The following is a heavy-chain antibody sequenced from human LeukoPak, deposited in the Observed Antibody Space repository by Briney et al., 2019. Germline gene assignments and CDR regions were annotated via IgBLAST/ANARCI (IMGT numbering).Heavy chain of an antibody. D-gene: IGHD3-10*01. V-gene: IGHV3-23*01. J-gene: IGHJ4*02. CDR3: AKRSGSSFGYFDY. Sequence: PGGSLRLSCAASRFTFSSYAMSGVRQAPGKGLEWVSAISGSGPDTYYADSVKGRFTLSRDNSKNTLYLQMNSLRAEDTAVYYCAKRSGSSFGYFDYWGQGTLVTVSS. CDR2: ISGSGPDT. CDR1: RFTFSSYA.